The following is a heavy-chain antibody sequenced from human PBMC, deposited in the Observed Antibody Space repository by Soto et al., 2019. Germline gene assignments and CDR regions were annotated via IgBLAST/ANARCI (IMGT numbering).Heavy chain of an antibody. D-gene: IGHD2-15*01. Sequence: GGSLRLSCAASGFTFSSYSMNWVRQAPGKGLEWVSSISSSSSYIYYADSVKGRFTISRDNAKNSLYLQMNSLRAEDTAVYYCAGWYCSGGSCYQRAFEYWGQGTLVTVSS. CDR1: GFTFSSYS. J-gene: IGHJ4*02. CDR2: ISSSSSYI. CDR3: AGWYCSGGSCYQRAFEY. V-gene: IGHV3-21*01.